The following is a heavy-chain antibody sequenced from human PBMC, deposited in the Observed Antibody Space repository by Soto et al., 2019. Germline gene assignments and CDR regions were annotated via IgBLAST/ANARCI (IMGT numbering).Heavy chain of an antibody. CDR1: GFTFSSYA. V-gene: IGHV3-23*01. D-gene: IGHD1-26*01. J-gene: IGHJ6*02. CDR2: ISGSGGNA. Sequence: EVQLLESGGGVVQPGGSLRLSCAASGFTFSSYAMSWVRQAPGKGLEWVSTISGSGGNAYYADSVKGRFSISRDNSKNTLRLQMNSLRADNTAVYYCAKDGASGSYPPYYYFGMDVWGQGTTVTVSS. CDR3: AKDGASGSYPPYYYFGMDV.